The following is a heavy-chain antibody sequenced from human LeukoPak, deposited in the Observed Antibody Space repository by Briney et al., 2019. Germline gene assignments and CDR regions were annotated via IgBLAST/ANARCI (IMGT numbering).Heavy chain of an antibody. J-gene: IGHJ6*03. CDR2: IYYSGST. D-gene: IGHD3-3*01. CDR3: ARVKMLEWLLMDYYYYMDV. CDR1: GASISSYY. Sequence: SETLSLACTVSGASISSYYWSWIRQPPGKGLEWIGYIYYSGSTNYNPSLKSRVTISVDTSKNQFSLKLSSVTAADTAVYCCARVKMLEWLLMDYYYYMDVWGKGTTVTVSS. V-gene: IGHV4-59*01.